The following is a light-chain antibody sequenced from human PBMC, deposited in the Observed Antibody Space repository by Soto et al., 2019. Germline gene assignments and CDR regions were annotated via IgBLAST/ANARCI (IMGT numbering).Light chain of an antibody. CDR2: EVT. J-gene: IGLJ1*01. CDR1: SSDVGDYNF. V-gene: IGLV2-8*01. CDR3: CSYAGNHIYV. Sequence: QSALTQPPSASGSPGQSVAISCTATSSDVGDYNFVSWYQQHPGKAPKLIIYEVTKRPSGVPDRFSGSKSGNTASLTVSGLQGDDEADYYCCSYAGNHIYVFGTGTKLTVL.